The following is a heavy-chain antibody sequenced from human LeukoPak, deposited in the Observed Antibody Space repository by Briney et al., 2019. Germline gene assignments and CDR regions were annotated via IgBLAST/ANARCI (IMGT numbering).Heavy chain of an antibody. J-gene: IGHJ5*02. CDR3: ATTITMVREIHNWFDP. D-gene: IGHD3-10*01. V-gene: IGHV1-69*13. Sequence: SVKVSCKASGGTFSSYAISWVRQAPGQGLEWMGGIIPIFGTANYAQKFQGRVTITADESTSTAYMELSSLRSEGTAVYYCATTITMVREIHNWFDPWGQGTLVTVSS. CDR1: GGTFSSYA. CDR2: IIPIFGTA.